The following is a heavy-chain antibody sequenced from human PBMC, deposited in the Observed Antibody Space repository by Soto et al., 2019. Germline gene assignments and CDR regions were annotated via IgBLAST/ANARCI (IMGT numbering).Heavy chain of an antibody. CDR1: GDPVSSGSYY. J-gene: IGHJ4*02. V-gene: IGHV4-31*03. CDR2: IYYSGST. Sequence: PSETLSLTCSVSGDPVSSGSYYWTWVRQHPVKGLEWIGYIYYSGSTYYNPSLKSRVTISVDTSKNQFSLKLSSVTAADTAVYYCARVRGYSGYAVHPRYFDYWGQGTLVTVSS. D-gene: IGHD5-12*01. CDR3: ARVRGYSGYAVHPRYFDY.